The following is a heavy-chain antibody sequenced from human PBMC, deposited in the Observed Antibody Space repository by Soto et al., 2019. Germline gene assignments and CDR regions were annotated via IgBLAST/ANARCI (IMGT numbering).Heavy chain of an antibody. J-gene: IGHJ6*02. CDR3: ARDTLQTIAAAGTGELYYYYGMDV. V-gene: IGHV6-1*01. CDR2: TYYRSKWYN. D-gene: IGHD6-13*01. Sequence: QVQLQQSGPGLVKPSQTLSLTCAISGDSVSSNSAAWNWIRQSPSRGLEWLGRTYYRSKWYNDYAVSVKSRITINPDTSKNQFSLQLNSVTPEDTAVYYCARDTLQTIAAAGTGELYYYYGMDVWGQGTTVTVSS. CDR1: GDSVSSNSAA.